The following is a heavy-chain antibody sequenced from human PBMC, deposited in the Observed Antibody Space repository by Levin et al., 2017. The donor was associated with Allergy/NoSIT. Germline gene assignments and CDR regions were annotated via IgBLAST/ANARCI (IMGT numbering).Heavy chain of an antibody. D-gene: IGHD3-22*01. CDR3: AKDHDSSGYYFEVDY. Sequence: LSLTCAASGFTFSSYGMHWVRQAPGKGLEWVAVISYDGSNKYYADSVKGRFTISRDNSKNTLYLQMNSLRAEDTAVYYCAKDHDSSGYYFEVDYWGQGTLVTVSS. V-gene: IGHV3-30*18. CDR1: GFTFSSYG. CDR2: ISYDGSNK. J-gene: IGHJ4*02.